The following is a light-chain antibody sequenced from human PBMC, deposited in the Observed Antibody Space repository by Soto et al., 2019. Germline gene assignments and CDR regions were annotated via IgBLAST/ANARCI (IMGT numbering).Light chain of an antibody. CDR2: DNN. Sequence: QSVLTQPPSLSGAPGQRVTISCTGSSPNIGAGYDVHWYQQLPGTAPKLLIYDNNDRPSGVPDRFSGSKSGTSASLAISGLQAEDEADYYCQSYDSSLSGYVFGAGTKVTVL. CDR1: SPNIGAGYD. V-gene: IGLV1-40*01. CDR3: QSYDSSLSGYV. J-gene: IGLJ1*01.